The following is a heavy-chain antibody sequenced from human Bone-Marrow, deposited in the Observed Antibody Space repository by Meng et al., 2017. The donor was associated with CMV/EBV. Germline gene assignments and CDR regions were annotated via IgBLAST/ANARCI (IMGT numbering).Heavy chain of an antibody. Sequence: GESLKISCTASGFTFGDYAMSWVRQAPGKGLEWVGFIRSKAYGGTTEYAASVKGRFTISRDDYKSIAYLQMNSLKTEDTAVYYYTRAGWELLLDYWGQGTLVTVSS. CDR1: GFTFGDYA. CDR2: IRSKAYGGTT. V-gene: IGHV3-49*04. J-gene: IGHJ4*02. CDR3: TRAGWELLLDY. D-gene: IGHD1-26*01.